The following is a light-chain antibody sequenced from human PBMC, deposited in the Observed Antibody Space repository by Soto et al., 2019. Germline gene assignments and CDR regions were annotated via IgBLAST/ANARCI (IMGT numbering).Light chain of an antibody. Sequence: QSALTQPASVSGSPGQSITISCTGSSSDIGAYNDVSWYQQHPGKAPKLMIHDVSDRPSGVSDRVSGSKTGNMASLTLSGPQAEDEADYYCSSFTGGSPIYVFGTGTKLTVL. CDR1: SSDIGAYND. V-gene: IGLV2-14*01. CDR3: SSFTGGSPIYV. CDR2: DVS. J-gene: IGLJ1*01.